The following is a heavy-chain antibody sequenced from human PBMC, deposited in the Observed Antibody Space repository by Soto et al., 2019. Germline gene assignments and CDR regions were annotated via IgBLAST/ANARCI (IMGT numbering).Heavy chain of an antibody. V-gene: IGHV3-23*01. CDR2: MTGSGGDI. CDR1: GFSFSRYA. D-gene: IGHD2-21*01. J-gene: IGHJ4*02. Sequence: GSLRRSCAASGFSFSRYAMMWVRQAPGKGQEWVAGMTGSGGDIRYADSVKGRFTISKDNSKNTLYLQMNSLRAEDTAIYYCAKDAVYNDGLWLVANWGQGTLVTVSS. CDR3: AKDAVYNDGLWLVAN.